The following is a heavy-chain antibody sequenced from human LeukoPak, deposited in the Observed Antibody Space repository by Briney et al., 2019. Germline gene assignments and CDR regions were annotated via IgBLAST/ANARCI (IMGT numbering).Heavy chain of an antibody. CDR3: ARAQRGYCSSTSCHYAWFDP. V-gene: IGHV4-61*02. CDR2: IYTTGST. CDR1: GGSISSGSYY. D-gene: IGHD2-2*01. J-gene: IGHJ5*02. Sequence: PSETLSLTCTVSGGSISSGSYYWHWLRQPAGTGLEWIGRIYTTGSTNYNPSLESRVTISVDTSKNQFSLKLSSVTAADTAVYYCARAQRGYCSSTSCHYAWFDPWGQGTLVTVSS.